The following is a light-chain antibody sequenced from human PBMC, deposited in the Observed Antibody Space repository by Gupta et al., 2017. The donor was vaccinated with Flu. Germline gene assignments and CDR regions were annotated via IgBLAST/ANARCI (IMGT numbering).Light chain of an antibody. CDR1: SRDVGGYYY. CDR3: SSRTSSINLHV. J-gene: IGLJ1*01. Sequence: GTSRDVGGYYYVSWYQQHPFKAPQLLIYDVTNRASGVPNRFSGSKSGSTASLTISGLQAEDEADYYCSSRTSSINLHVFGTGTKVTVL. V-gene: IGLV2-14*03. CDR2: DVT.